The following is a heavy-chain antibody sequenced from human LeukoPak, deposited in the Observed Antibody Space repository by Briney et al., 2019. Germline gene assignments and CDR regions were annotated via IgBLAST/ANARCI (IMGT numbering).Heavy chain of an antibody. CDR1: GFTFSGYA. Sequence: PGGSLRLSCAASGFTFSGYAMSWVRPAPGKGLEWVSAISGSGDGTYYADSVKGRFTISRDNSKNTLFLQMNSLRAEDTAVYYCARAGVLTLVRGVIVDYWGQGTLVTVSS. J-gene: IGHJ4*02. D-gene: IGHD3-10*01. CDR2: ISGSGDGT. CDR3: ARAGVLTLVRGVIVDY. V-gene: IGHV3-23*01.